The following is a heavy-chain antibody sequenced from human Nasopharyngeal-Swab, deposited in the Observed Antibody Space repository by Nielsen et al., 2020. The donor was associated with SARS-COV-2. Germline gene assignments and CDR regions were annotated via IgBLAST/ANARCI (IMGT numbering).Heavy chain of an antibody. CDR3: ARGVGTAMVKDYYGMDV. D-gene: IGHD5-18*01. Sequence: RQAPGKGLEWIGYIYHSGSTYYNPSLKSRVTISVDRSKNQFSLKLSSVTAADTAVYYCARGVGTAMVKDYYGMDVWGQGTTDTVSS. J-gene: IGHJ6*02. CDR2: IYHSGST. V-gene: IGHV4-30-2*01.